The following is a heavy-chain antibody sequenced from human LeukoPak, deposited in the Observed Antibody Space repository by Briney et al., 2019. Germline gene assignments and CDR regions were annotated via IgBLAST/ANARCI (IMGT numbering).Heavy chain of an antibody. CDR2: IYYSGST. Sequence: SETLSLTCTVSGGSVSSSSYYWGWIRQPPGKGLEWIGSIYYSGSTYYNPSLKSRVTISVDTSKNQFSLKLSSVTAADTAVYYCASDLHLRYFDWLFRFDPWGQGTLVTVSS. CDR3: ASDLHLRYFDWLFRFDP. CDR1: GGSVSSSSYY. J-gene: IGHJ5*02. V-gene: IGHV4-39*07. D-gene: IGHD3-9*01.